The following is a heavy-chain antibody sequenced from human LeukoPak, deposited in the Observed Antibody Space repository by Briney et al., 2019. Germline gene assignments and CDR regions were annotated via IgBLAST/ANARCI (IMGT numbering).Heavy chain of an antibody. D-gene: IGHD2-2*01. J-gene: IGHJ4*02. CDR2: IWYDGSNE. Sequence: GGSLRLSCAVSGFSFSSYGMHWVRQAPGKGLEWVAVIWYDGSNENYADSVKGRFTISRDNSKNSLYLQMNSLRAEDTAVYYCARDQRYCSSSSCPWEPFDYWGQGTLVTVSS. CDR1: GFSFSSYG. CDR3: ARDQRYCSSSSCPWEPFDY. V-gene: IGHV3-33*01.